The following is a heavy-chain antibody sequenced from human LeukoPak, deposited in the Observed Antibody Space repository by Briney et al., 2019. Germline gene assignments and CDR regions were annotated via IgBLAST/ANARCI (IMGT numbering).Heavy chain of an antibody. V-gene: IGHV3-30-3*01. CDR2: ISYDGSNK. CDR1: GFTFSSYA. J-gene: IGHJ3*02. Sequence: PGGSLRLSCAASGFTFSSYAMHWVRQAPGKGLEWVAVISYDGSNKYYADSVKGRFTISRDNSKNTLYLQMNSLRAEDTAVYYCARDIGDWVWFGELSGAFDIWGQGTMVTVSS. D-gene: IGHD3-10*01. CDR3: ARDIGDWVWFGELSGAFDI.